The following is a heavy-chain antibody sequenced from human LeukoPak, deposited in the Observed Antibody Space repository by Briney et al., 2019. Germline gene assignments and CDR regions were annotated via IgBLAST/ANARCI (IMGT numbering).Heavy chain of an antibody. D-gene: IGHD5-18*01. CDR3: ARDFGSYGRLGDAFDI. Sequence: ASLKVSCEASGYTFTGYYMHWVRQAPGQGLEWMGCINPNSGGTNYAQKFQGRVTMTRDTSISTAYMEMSRLRAEDTAVYYCARDFGSYGRLGDAFDIWGQGTMVTVSS. CDR1: GYTFTGYY. J-gene: IGHJ3*02. CDR2: INPNSGGT. V-gene: IGHV1-2*02.